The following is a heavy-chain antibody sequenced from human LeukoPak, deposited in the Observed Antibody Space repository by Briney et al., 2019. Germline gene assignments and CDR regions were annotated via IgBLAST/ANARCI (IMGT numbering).Heavy chain of an antibody. Sequence: PGGSMRLSCAASGFTFSSYGMHWVRQAPGKGLEWAAFIRYDGSNKYYADSVKGRFTISRDNSKNTLYLQMNSLRAEDTAVYYCAKDPVAVAGYYFDYWGQGTLVTVSS. CDR2: IRYDGSNK. D-gene: IGHD6-19*01. J-gene: IGHJ4*02. V-gene: IGHV3-30*02. CDR3: AKDPVAVAGYYFDY. CDR1: GFTFSSYG.